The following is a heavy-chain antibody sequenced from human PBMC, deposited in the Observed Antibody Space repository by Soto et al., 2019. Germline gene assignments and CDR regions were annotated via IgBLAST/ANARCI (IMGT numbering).Heavy chain of an antibody. J-gene: IGHJ4*02. CDR3: GAGEPFDY. CDR2: IYYSGST. D-gene: IGHD6-19*01. Sequence: SETLSLTCTVSGGSISSSSYYWGWIRQPPGKGLEWIGSIYYSGSTYYNPSLKSRVTISVDTSKNQFSLKLSSVTAADTAVYYCGAGEPFDYWGQGTLVTVSS. CDR1: GGSISSSSYY. V-gene: IGHV4-39*01.